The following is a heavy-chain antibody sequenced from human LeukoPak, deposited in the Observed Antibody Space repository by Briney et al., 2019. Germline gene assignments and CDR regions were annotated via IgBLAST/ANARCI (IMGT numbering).Heavy chain of an antibody. D-gene: IGHD2-21*01. J-gene: IGHJ4*02. V-gene: IGHV3-7*01. Sequence: PGGSLRLSCAASGFTFSSYWMSWVRQAPGKGLEWVADIKEDGSAKYYADSVKGRFTISRDNAKNSLYLQMNSLRAEDTAVYYCAREDPVAILSHWGQGTLVTVSS. CDR1: GFTFSSYW. CDR2: IKEDGSAK. CDR3: AREDPVAILSH.